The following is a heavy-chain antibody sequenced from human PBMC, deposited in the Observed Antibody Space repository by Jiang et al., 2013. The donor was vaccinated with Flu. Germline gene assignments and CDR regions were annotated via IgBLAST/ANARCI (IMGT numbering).Heavy chain of an antibody. CDR1: GYTFTSYA. J-gene: IGHJ4*02. Sequence: GAEVKKPGASVKVSCKASGYTFTSYAMHWVRQAPGQRLEWMGWINAGNGNTKYSQKFQGRVTITRDTSASTAYMELSSLRSEDTAVYHCARGLKVNLHDYWGQGTLVTVSS. D-gene: IGHD1-14*01. V-gene: IGHV1-3*01. CDR3: ARGLKVNLHDY. CDR2: INAGNGNT.